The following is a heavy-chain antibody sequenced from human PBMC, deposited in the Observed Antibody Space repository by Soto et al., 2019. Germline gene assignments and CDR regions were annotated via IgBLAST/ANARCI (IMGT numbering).Heavy chain of an antibody. V-gene: IGHV4-59*01. CDR2: IYYSGST. CDR1: GGSISSYY. CDR3: ATSRWGDYFDY. J-gene: IGHJ4*02. D-gene: IGHD1-26*01. Sequence: QVQLQESGPGLVKPSETLSLTCTVSGGSISSYYWSWIRQPPGKGLEWIGYIYYSGSTNYNPSLKRRVTISVDTSKNQFSLKLSSVTAADTAVYYCATSRWGDYFDYWGQGTLVTVSS.